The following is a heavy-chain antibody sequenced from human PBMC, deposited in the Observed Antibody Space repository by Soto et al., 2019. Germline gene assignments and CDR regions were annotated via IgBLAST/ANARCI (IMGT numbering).Heavy chain of an antibody. Sequence: QVQLVQSGAEVKKPGSSVKVSCKASGGTFSSYAISWVRQAPGQGLEWMGGIIPIFGTANYAQKFQGRVTITADESTSTAYMELSSLRSEDTAVYYCAREGRQGLHEVYYGMDVWGQGTTVTVSS. D-gene: IGHD3-16*01. J-gene: IGHJ6*02. CDR2: IIPIFGTA. CDR3: AREGRQGLHEVYYGMDV. V-gene: IGHV1-69*12. CDR1: GGTFSSYA.